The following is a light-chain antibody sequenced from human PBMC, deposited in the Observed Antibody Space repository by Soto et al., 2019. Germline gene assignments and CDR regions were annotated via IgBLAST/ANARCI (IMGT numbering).Light chain of an antibody. J-gene: IGKJ5*01. V-gene: IGKV1-39*01. CDR1: QSISSY. CDR3: QQSYSTPIT. CDR2: AAS. Sequence: DIQMTQSPSSLSASVGDRVTITCRASQSISSYVNWYQQKPGKAHKLLIYAASSLQSGVTSRFSGSVSGTDFSLTISSLQPEDFATYYCQQSYSTPITFGQGTRLEIK.